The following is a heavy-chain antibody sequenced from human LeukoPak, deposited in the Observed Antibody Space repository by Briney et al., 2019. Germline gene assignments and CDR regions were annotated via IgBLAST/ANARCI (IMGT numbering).Heavy chain of an antibody. CDR3: ARDRRGSFWSGYPMYYFDY. Sequence: ASVKVSCKASGYTFTGYYMHWVRQAPGQGLEWMGWINPNSGGTNYAQKFQGRVTVTRDTSISTAYMELSRLRSDDTAVYYCARDRRGSFWSGYPMYYFDYWGQGTLVTVSS. V-gene: IGHV1-2*02. CDR2: INPNSGGT. CDR1: GYTFTGYY. J-gene: IGHJ4*02. D-gene: IGHD3-3*01.